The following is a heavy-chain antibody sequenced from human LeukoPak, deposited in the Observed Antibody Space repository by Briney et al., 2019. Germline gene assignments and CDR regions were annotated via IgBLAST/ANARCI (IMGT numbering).Heavy chain of an antibody. J-gene: IGHJ4*02. Sequence: ASVKVSCKASGYTFTSYGISWVRQAPGQGLEWMGWISAYNGNTNYAQKLQGRVTMTTDTSTSTAYMELRSLRSDDTAVYYCAGEVDTAMVLGVGTFDYWGQGTLVTVSS. D-gene: IGHD5-18*01. CDR1: GYTFTSYG. CDR3: AGEVDTAMVLGVGTFDY. CDR2: ISAYNGNT. V-gene: IGHV1-18*01.